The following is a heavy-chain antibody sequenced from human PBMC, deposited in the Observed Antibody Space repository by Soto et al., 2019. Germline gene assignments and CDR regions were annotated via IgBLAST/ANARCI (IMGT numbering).Heavy chain of an antibody. CDR1: GGSVSPNY. CDR3: ARESADSGKNTCFDP. D-gene: IGHD3-10*01. Sequence: ETLALTCTVSGGSVSPNYWSWIRQPPGKGLEWIGYIYYSGNTYYNPSLKSRVTMSVDTSRNELLLQLNSVTAADTAVYYCARESADSGKNTCFDPSAQGTLVTVSS. J-gene: IGHJ5*02. V-gene: IGHV4-59*02. CDR2: IYYSGNT.